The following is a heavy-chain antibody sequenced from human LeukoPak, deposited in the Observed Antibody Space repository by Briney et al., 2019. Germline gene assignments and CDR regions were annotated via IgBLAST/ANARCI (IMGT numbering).Heavy chain of an antibody. Sequence: KPSETLSLTCAVYGGSFSGYYWSWIRQPPGKGLEWIGEINHSGSTNYNPSLKSRVTISVDTSKNQFSLKLSSVTAADTAVYYCARANHSSSWSSDYWGQGTLVTVSS. CDR1: GGSFSGYY. CDR2: INHSGST. D-gene: IGHD6-13*01. CDR3: ARANHSSSWSSDY. J-gene: IGHJ4*02. V-gene: IGHV4-34*01.